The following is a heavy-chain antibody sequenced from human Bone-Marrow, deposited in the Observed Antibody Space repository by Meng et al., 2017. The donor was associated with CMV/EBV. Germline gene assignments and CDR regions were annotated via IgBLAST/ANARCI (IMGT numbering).Heavy chain of an antibody. CDR1: GCTFSDHY. D-gene: IGHD1-26*01. J-gene: IGHJ4*02. Sequence: SGCTFSDHYMDWVRQAPGKGLEWVGSSRNKANSYTTTYAASVKGRFTISRDDSKNLLYLQMNSLKTEDTAVYYCTSYSGTYYPTDSWGQGTLVTVSS. CDR2: SRNKANSYTT. V-gene: IGHV3-72*01. CDR3: TSYSGTYYPTDS.